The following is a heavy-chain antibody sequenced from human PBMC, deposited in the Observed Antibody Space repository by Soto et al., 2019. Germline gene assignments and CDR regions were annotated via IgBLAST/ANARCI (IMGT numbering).Heavy chain of an antibody. CDR1: GGTFSGHA. J-gene: IGHJ4*02. D-gene: IGHD7-27*01. CDR3: ARGPNWGYRFDS. V-gene: IGHV1-69*06. CDR2: LIPLFGTT. Sequence: QVQLVQSGAEVKKPGSSVKVSCEASGGTFSGHAISWVRQAPGQGPEWMGGLIPLFGTTQHAQNFQDRLAITADKYTSTAYMELTSLRFEDTAIYYCARGPNWGYRFDSWGQGTLVTVSS.